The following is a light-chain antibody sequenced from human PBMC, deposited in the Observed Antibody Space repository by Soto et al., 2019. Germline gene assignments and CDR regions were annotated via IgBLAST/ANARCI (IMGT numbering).Light chain of an antibody. CDR1: NSNIGSNP. V-gene: IGLV1-44*01. Sequence: QSVLTQPPSASGTPGPRATISCSGSNSNIGSNPVNWFQQLPGTAPKLLIHSNDQRPSGVPDRFSGSKSGTSASLAIIGLQSEDEADYYCAAWDDSLSGLYVFGTGTKLTV. CDR3: AAWDDSLSGLYV. CDR2: SND. J-gene: IGLJ1*01.